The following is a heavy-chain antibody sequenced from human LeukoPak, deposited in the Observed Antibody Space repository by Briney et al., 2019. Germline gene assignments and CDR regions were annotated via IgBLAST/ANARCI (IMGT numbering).Heavy chain of an antibody. CDR3: AKDSAAPGTRGWFDP. Sequence: ASVKVSCKASGYTFTNYYMHWVRQAPGQGLEWMGIINPSGGTTSYAQKFQGRLTMTRDTSTSTVYMELSSLRSEDTAVYYSAKDSAAPGTRGWFDPWGQGTLVTVSS. J-gene: IGHJ5*02. CDR2: INPSGGTT. D-gene: IGHD6-13*01. CDR1: GYTFTNYY. V-gene: IGHV1-46*01.